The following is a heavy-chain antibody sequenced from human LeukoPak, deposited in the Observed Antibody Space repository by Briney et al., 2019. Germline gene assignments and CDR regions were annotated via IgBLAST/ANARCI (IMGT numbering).Heavy chain of an antibody. J-gene: IGHJ3*02. D-gene: IGHD3-10*01. V-gene: IGHV4-59*01. CDR1: GGSISSYY. Sequence: PSETLSLTCTVSGGSISSYYWSWIRQPPGKGLEWIGYIYYSGSTNYNPSLKSRVTISVDTSKNQFSLKLSSVTAADTAVYYCARGQITSDAFDIWGQGTMVTVSS. CDR3: ARGQITSDAFDI. CDR2: IYYSGST.